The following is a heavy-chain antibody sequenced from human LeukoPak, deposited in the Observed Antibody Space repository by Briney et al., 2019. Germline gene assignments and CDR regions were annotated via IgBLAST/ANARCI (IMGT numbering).Heavy chain of an antibody. D-gene: IGHD2-15*01. CDR2: IYYSGST. V-gene: IGHV4-59*01. Sequence: SETLSLTCTVSGGSISSYYWSWIRQPPGKGLEWIGYIYYSGSTNYNPSLKSRVTISVDTPKNQFSLKLSSVTAADTAVYYCAKNPLGYCSGGSCYSGYFDLWGRGTLVTVSS. CDR1: GGSISSYY. CDR3: AKNPLGYCSGGSCYSGYFDL. J-gene: IGHJ2*01.